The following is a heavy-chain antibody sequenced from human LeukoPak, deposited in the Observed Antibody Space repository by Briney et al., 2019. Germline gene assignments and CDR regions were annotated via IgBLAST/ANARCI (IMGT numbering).Heavy chain of an antibody. D-gene: IGHD6-13*01. CDR1: GFTFSGSA. J-gene: IGHJ6*02. Sequence: GGSLRLSCAASGFTFSGSAIYWVRQASGKGLEWVGRIRDKANSYATAYIASVKGRFTISRDDSKNTAYLQMSSLKTEDTAVYYCARDSSSSWSRNGMDVWGQGTTVTVSS. CDR2: IRDKANSYAT. V-gene: IGHV3-73*01. CDR3: ARDSSSSWSRNGMDV.